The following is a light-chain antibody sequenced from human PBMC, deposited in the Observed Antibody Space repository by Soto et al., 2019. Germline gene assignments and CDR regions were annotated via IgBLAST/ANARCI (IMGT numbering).Light chain of an antibody. CDR3: QQYGSSPFT. CDR1: QSVSSPY. J-gene: IGKJ3*01. CDR2: GAS. Sequence: EVVLTQSPVTLSLSPGERATLSCRASQSVSSPYLAWYQQKPGQPPRLLIYGASSRATDIPDRFIGSGSGTELTLTSARLAPEDFAMYYCQQYGSSPFTFGPGTKVDI. V-gene: IGKV3-20*01.